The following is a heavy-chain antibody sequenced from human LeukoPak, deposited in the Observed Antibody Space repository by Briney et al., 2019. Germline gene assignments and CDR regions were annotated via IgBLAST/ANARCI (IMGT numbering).Heavy chain of an antibody. CDR1: GYTFTSYG. CDR2: ISAYNGNT. Sequence: ASVKVSCKASGYTFTSYGISWARQAPGQGLEWMGWISAYNGNTNYAQKLQGRVTMTTDTSTSTAYMELRSLRSDDTAVYYCPRSLLLDTWFDPWGQGTLVTVSS. CDR3: PRSLLLDTWFDP. V-gene: IGHV1-18*01. J-gene: IGHJ5*02. D-gene: IGHD2-15*01.